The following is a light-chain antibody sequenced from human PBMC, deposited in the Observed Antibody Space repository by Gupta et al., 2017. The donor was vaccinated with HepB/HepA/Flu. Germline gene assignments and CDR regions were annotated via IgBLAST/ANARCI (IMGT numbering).Light chain of an antibody. CDR2: DVS. J-gene: IGKJ5*01. CDR1: QGLLPSAGRTY. Sequence: IVMTQSPLSLSVTPRQHASTPCKSTQGLLPSAGRTYLYWYLQKAGQPPQLLISDVSNRFSGVPERFSGSWSGTEFTLRISLVEADDVGLYYCMQSLHFPLTFGQGTRLDIK. CDR3: MQSLHFPLT. V-gene: IGKV2D-29*01.